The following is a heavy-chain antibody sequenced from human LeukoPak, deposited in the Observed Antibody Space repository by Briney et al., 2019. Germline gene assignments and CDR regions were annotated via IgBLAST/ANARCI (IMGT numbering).Heavy chain of an antibody. CDR2: IYTSGST. CDR1: GGSISSYY. V-gene: IGHV4-4*07. J-gene: IGHJ3*02. Sequence: SETLSLTCTVSGGSISSYYWSWIRQPAGKGLDWIGRIYTSGSTNYNPSLKSRVTMSVDTSKNQFSLKLSSVTAADTAVYYCARYPSDAFDIWGQGTMVTVSS. CDR3: ARYPSDAFDI.